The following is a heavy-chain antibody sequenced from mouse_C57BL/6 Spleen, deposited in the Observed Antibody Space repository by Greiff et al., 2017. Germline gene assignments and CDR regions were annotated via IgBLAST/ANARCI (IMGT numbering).Heavy chain of an antibody. Sequence: ESGPGLVKPSQSLSLTCSVTGYSITSGYYWNWIRQFPGNKLEWMGYISYDGSNNYNPSLKNRISITRDTSKNQFFLKLNSVTTEDTATYYCARGFHGGAMDYWGQGTSVTVSS. V-gene: IGHV3-6*01. CDR2: ISYDGSN. CDR3: ARGFHGGAMDY. J-gene: IGHJ4*01. CDR1: GYSITSGYY.